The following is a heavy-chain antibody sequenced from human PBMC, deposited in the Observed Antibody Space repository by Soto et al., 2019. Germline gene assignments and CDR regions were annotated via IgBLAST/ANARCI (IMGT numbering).Heavy chain of an antibody. CDR1: GFTFSSFA. CDR2: ISSSGETT. D-gene: IGHD6-13*01. CDR3: VQDWTGNSCACMVV. J-gene: IGHJ6*02. V-gene: IGHV3-23*01. Sequence: EVQLLESGGGLVQPGGSLRLSCAASGFTFSSFAMTWVRQGPGEGLEWVSSISSSGETTYYSDSVKGRFTISRDISKHIVYLQMAGLRAEDTAVYFCVQDWTGNSCACMVVWGQWTTVTVSS.